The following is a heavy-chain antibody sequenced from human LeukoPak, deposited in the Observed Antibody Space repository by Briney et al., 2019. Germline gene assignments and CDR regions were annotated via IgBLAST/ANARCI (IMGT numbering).Heavy chain of an antibody. Sequence: ASVKVSCKASGYTFTGYYVHWVRQAPGQGLEWMGWINPNSGGTDYAPKFQGRVTMTRDTSISTAYMELSRLRSDDTAVYYCARVRDVGYCSGGSCYSAEYFQHWGQGTLVTVSS. CDR2: INPNSGGT. J-gene: IGHJ1*01. D-gene: IGHD2-15*01. CDR1: GYTFTGYY. CDR3: ARVRDVGYCSGGSCYSAEYFQH. V-gene: IGHV1-2*02.